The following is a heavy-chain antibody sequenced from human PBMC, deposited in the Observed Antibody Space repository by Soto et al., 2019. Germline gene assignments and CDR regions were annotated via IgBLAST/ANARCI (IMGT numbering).Heavy chain of an antibody. J-gene: IGHJ6*02. D-gene: IGHD6-6*01. Sequence: GESLKISCKGSGYSFTSYWISWVRQMPGKGLEWMGRIDPSDSYTNYSPSFQGHVTISADKSISTAYLQWSSLKDSDTAMYYCARQVGAARSYYYYGMDVWGQGTTVTVYS. V-gene: IGHV5-10-1*01. CDR1: GYSFTSYW. CDR2: IDPSDSYT. CDR3: ARQVGAARSYYYYGMDV.